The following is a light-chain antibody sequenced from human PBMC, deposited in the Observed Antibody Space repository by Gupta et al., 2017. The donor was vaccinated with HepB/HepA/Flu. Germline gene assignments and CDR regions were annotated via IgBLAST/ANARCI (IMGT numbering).Light chain of an antibody. CDR3: QAWDSSTVV. Sequence: SYELTQPPSVSVSPGPTASITCSGNKLGDKYACWYQQKPGQSPLLVIYQDNKRPSGIPERFSGSNSGNTATLTISGTQAMDEADYYCQAWDSSTVVFGGGTKLTVL. CDR2: QDN. V-gene: IGLV3-1*01. J-gene: IGLJ2*01. CDR1: KLGDKY.